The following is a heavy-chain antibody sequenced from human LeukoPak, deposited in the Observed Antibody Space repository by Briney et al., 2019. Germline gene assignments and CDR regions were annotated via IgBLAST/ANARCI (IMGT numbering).Heavy chain of an antibody. D-gene: IGHD6-13*01. CDR3: ARAAAGLRERGYYYYYYMDV. V-gene: IGHV4-61*02. Sequence: PSETLSLTCTVSGGSISSSSYYWGWIRQPPGKGLEWIGRIYTSGSTNYNPSLKSRVTISVDTSKNQFSLKLSSVTAADTAVYYCARAAAGLRERGYYYYYYMDVWGKGTTVTVSS. CDR2: IYTSGST. J-gene: IGHJ6*03. CDR1: GGSISSSSYY.